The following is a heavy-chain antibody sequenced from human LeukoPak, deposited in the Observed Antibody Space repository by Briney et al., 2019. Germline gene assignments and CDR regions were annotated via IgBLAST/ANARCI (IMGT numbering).Heavy chain of an antibody. CDR2: IIPIFGTA. D-gene: IGHD6-19*01. CDR1: GGTFSSYA. J-gene: IGHJ4*02. V-gene: IGHV1-69*13. CDR3: ARGLRIAVAGPLY. Sequence: SVKVSCKASGGTFSSYAISWVRQAPGQGLEWMGGIIPIFGTANYAQKFQGRVTITADESTSTAYMELSSLRSEDTTVYYCARGLRIAVAGPLYWGQGTLVTVSS.